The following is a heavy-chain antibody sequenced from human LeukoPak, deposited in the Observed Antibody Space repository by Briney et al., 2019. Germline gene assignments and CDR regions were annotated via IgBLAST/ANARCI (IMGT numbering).Heavy chain of an antibody. D-gene: IGHD1-14*01. CDR1: GGDISIYY. CDR2: IYNTATT. J-gene: IGHJ5*02. V-gene: IGHV4-4*07. Sequence: SETLSLTCTVSGGDISIYYWTWIRQPAGKGLEWIGRIYNTATTNYNPSLKSRVTMSVDTSKNQFSLKLSPVTAADTAVYYCARVPGPNWFDPWGQGTLVTVSS. CDR3: ARVPGPNWFDP.